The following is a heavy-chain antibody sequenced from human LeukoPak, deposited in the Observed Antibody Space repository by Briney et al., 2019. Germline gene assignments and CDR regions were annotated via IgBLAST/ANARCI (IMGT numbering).Heavy chain of an antibody. CDR3: ARHMGGDYYGSGSYPDY. J-gene: IGHJ4*02. CDR1: GYSFTSYW. V-gene: IGHV5-51*01. D-gene: IGHD3-10*01. CDR2: TYPGDSDT. Sequence: GESLKISCKGSGYSFTSYWIGWVRQMPGKGLEWMGITYPGDSDTRYSPSFQGQVTISADKSISTAYLQWSSLKASDTAMYYCARHMGGDYYGSGSYPDYWGLGTLVTVSS.